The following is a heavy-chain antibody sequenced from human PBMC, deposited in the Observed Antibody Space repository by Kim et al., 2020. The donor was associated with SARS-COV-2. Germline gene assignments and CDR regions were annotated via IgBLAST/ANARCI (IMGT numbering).Heavy chain of an antibody. Sequence: GGSLRLSCAASGFTFSYYWMHWVRQAPGKGLVWVSRINSDGSSTNYADSVKGRFTISRDNARNTIYLQVNSLRADDTAVYYCGRGTNTWVDSWGQGILVTVSS. CDR1: GFTFSYYW. CDR3: GRGTNTWVDS. CDR2: INSDGSST. V-gene: IGHV3-74*01. J-gene: IGHJ5*01.